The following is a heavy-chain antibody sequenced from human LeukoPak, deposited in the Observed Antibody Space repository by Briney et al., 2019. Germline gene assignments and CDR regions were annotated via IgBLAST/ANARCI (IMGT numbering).Heavy chain of an antibody. J-gene: IGHJ5*02. CDR3: ARGLTMVRGVIKAINWFDP. D-gene: IGHD3-10*01. Sequence: SETLSLTCTVSGGSISSGDYFWSWIRRPPGKGLEWIGYISHSGYTSYNPSLKSRVTISVDTSKNQFPLKLSSVTAADTAVYYCARGLTMVRGVIKAINWFDPWGQGTLVTVSS. V-gene: IGHV4-30-4*01. CDR1: GGSISSGDYF. CDR2: ISHSGYT.